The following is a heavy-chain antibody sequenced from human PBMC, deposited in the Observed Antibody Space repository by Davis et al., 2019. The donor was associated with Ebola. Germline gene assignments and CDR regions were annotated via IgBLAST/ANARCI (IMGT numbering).Heavy chain of an antibody. CDR1: GGSFSGYY. Sequence: MPSETLSLTCAVYGGSFSGYYCSWIRQPPGKGLEWIGEINHSGSTNYNPSLKSRVTISVDTSKNQFSLKLSSVIAADAAVYYCVRGFGGQQTYDYWGLGTLVSVSP. CDR3: VRGFGGQQTYDY. V-gene: IGHV4-34*01. D-gene: IGHD6-13*01. J-gene: IGHJ4*02. CDR2: INHSGST.